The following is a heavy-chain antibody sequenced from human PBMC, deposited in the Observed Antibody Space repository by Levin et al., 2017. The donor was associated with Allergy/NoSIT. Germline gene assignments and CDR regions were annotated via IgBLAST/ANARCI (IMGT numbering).Heavy chain of an antibody. CDR1: GFTFSSYA. CDR2: ISSDGGST. J-gene: IGHJ4*02. Sequence: GESLKISCEASGFTFSSYAMSWVRQAPGKGLEWISAISSDGGSTYYADSVKGRFTISRDKSKNTLYLQMNSLRAEDTALYYCARQIGYCSSGTCYFDHWGQGTPVTVSS. D-gene: IGHD2-15*01. V-gene: IGHV3-23*01. CDR3: ARQIGYCSSGTCYFDH.